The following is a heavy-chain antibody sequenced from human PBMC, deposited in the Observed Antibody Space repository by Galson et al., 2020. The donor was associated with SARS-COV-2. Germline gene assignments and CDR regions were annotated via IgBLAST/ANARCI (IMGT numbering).Heavy chain of an antibody. V-gene: IGHV4-30-2*01. Sequence: SETLSLTCTVSAGSISSGGYSWTWIRQPPGKALEWIGYIYHSGATQYNPSLKGRLTISVDRSKNQLSLDLRSVNVADSAVYYCARRYTYGLSPYWYFDLWGPGTLVTVSS. J-gene: IGHJ2*01. D-gene: IGHD5-18*01. CDR1: AGSISSGGYS. CDR2: IYHSGAT. CDR3: ARRYTYGLSPYWYFDL.